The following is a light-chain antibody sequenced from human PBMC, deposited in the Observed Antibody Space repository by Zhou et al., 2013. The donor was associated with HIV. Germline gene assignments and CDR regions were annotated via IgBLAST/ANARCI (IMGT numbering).Light chain of an antibody. J-gene: IGKJ2*03. V-gene: IGKV1-5*03. CDR1: QSISSW. CDR2: KTS. CDR3: QQYNSYSSYS. Sequence: DIQMTQSPSTLSASVGDRVTITCRASQSISSWLAWYQQKPGKAPNLLIYKTSSLESGVPSRFSGSGSGTEFTLTISSLQPDDFATYYCQQYNSYSSYSFGQGTKLELK.